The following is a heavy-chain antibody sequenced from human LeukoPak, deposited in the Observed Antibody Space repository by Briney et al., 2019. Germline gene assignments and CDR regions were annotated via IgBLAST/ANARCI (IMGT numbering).Heavy chain of an antibody. D-gene: IGHD1-26*01. CDR1: GYTFTGYY. V-gene: IGHV1-2*02. CDR3: ARGAQGSSGGYYFDY. Sequence: ASVKVSCKASGYTFTGYYMHWVRQAPGQGLEWMGWINPNSGGTNYAQKFQGRVTMTRDTSISTAYMELSRLRSDDTAVYYCARGAQGSSGGYYFDYGGQEPLVTVSS. J-gene: IGHJ4*02. CDR2: INPNSGGT.